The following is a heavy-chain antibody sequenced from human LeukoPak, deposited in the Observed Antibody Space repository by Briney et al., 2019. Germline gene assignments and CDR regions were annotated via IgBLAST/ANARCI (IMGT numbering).Heavy chain of an antibody. J-gene: IGHJ3*02. Sequence: GASVKVSCKASGYTFTSYDINWVRQATGQGLEWMGWMNPNSGNTGYAQKFQGRVTMTRNTSISTAYMELSCLRSEDTAVYYCARVPRGSSWSRDAFDIWGQGTMVTVSS. D-gene: IGHD6-13*01. CDR2: MNPNSGNT. CDR1: GYTFTSYD. CDR3: ARVPRGSSWSRDAFDI. V-gene: IGHV1-8*01.